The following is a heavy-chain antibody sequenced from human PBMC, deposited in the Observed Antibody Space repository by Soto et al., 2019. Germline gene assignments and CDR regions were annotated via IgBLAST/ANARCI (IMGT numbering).Heavy chain of an antibody. CDR1: GGSVRAPDW. J-gene: IGHJ5*01. CDR3: ARVRQGCSANNCYFDP. V-gene: IGHV4-4*02. D-gene: IGHD1-1*01. CDR2: VHISGHS. Sequence: QVHLQESGPGLVAPSGTLSLTCTLSGGSVRAPDWWNWVRQSPDKGLEWIAEVHISGHSNYNPSHRRRVSVSIDSSKNPFYLNLNSVTAADTAIYYCARVRQGCSANNCYFDPWGQGTQVTISS.